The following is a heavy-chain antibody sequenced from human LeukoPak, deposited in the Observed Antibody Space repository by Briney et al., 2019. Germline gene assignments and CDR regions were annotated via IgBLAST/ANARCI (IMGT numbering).Heavy chain of an antibody. D-gene: IGHD1-14*01. Sequence: GGSLRLSCAASGFTFSSYWMHWVRQAPGKGLVWVSRIKSDGSSTRYADSAKGRFTVSRDNAKNTLYLQMNSLRAEDTAVYFCASGPTGFAWGQGTLVTVSS. CDR3: ASGPTGFA. V-gene: IGHV3-74*01. J-gene: IGHJ5*02. CDR1: GFTFSSYW. CDR2: IKSDGSST.